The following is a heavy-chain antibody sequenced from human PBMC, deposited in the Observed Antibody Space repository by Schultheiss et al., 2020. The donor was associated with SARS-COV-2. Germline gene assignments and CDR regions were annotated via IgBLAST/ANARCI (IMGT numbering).Heavy chain of an antibody. CDR3: ARDHGDEGGFYYDSSGPLDAFDI. Sequence: SETLSLTCAVSGYSISSGYYWGWIRQPPGKGLEWIGYIYYSGSTNYNPSLKSRVTISVDTSKNQFSLKLSSVTAADTAVYYCARDHGDEGGFYYDSSGPLDAFDIWGQGTMVTVSS. D-gene: IGHD3-22*01. CDR2: IYYSGST. CDR1: GYSISSGYY. V-gene: IGHV4-38-2*02. J-gene: IGHJ3*02.